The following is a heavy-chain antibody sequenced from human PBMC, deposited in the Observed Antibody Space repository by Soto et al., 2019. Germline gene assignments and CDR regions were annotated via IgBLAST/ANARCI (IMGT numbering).Heavy chain of an antibody. Sequence: QITLKESGPTLVKPTQTLTLTCSFSGFSLNTRGEGVGWIRQPSGKALEWLALIYWDDDKRYSSFLESRLTITKDTSGNQVVLTMTNMHPVDTATCYCADRKIIVSHPYYFYGMDVWGQGTTVTVSS. V-gene: IGHV2-5*02. J-gene: IGHJ6*02. D-gene: IGHD3-16*02. CDR2: IYWDDDK. CDR3: ADRKIIVSHPYYFYGMDV. CDR1: GFSLNTRGEG.